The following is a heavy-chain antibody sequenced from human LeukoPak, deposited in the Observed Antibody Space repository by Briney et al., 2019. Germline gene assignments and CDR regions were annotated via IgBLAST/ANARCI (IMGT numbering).Heavy chain of an antibody. CDR1: GYTFTGYY. CDR2: INPNSGGT. Sequence: ASVKASCKASGYTFTGYYMHWVRQAPGQGLEWMGWINPNSGGTNYAQKFQGRVTMTRDTSISTAYMELSRLRSDDTAVYYCARDSIAAAGAFDYWGQGTLVTVSS. CDR3: ARDSIAAAGAFDY. J-gene: IGHJ4*02. V-gene: IGHV1-2*02. D-gene: IGHD6-13*01.